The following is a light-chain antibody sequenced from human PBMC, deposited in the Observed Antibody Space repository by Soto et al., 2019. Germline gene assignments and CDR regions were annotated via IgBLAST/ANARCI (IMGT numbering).Light chain of an antibody. CDR2: GAS. J-gene: IGKJ1*01. CDR3: QHYNDYSTWT. Sequence: EIVLTQSPGTLSLSPGERATLSCRASQSVSSSYLAWYQQKPGQAPRLLIYGASSRATGIPDRFSGSGSGTDFTLTISRLEPEDFAVYYCQHYNDYSTWTVGQGTKVDIK. CDR1: QSVSSSY. V-gene: IGKV3-20*01.